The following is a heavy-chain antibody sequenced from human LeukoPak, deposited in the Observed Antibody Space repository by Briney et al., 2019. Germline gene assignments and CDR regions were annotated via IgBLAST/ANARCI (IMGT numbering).Heavy chain of an antibody. CDR1: GFTFSDYY. J-gene: IGHJ5*02. V-gene: IGHV3-11*01. Sequence: GGSLRLSCAASGFTFSDYYMSWIRQAPGKGLEWVSYISSSGSTIYYADSVKGRFTISRDNAKNSLYLQMKSMRAEDTAVYYCARGHYDILNWFDPWGQGTLVTVSS. CDR2: ISSSGSTI. D-gene: IGHD3-9*01. CDR3: ARGHYDILNWFDP.